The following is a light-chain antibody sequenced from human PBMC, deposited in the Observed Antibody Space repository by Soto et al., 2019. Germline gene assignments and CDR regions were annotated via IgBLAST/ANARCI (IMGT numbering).Light chain of an antibody. CDR1: TSNIGAGYD. CDR3: QSYDIALSASGV. V-gene: IGLV1-40*01. Sequence: QSVLTQPPSVSGAPGQRVTISCTGSTSNIGAGYDVHWYPQLPGAAPTLLISSHNNRPSGVPDRFFGSKSGTSASLTIIGLQAEDEADYYCQSYDIALSASGVFGGGTKLTVL. J-gene: IGLJ3*02. CDR2: SHN.